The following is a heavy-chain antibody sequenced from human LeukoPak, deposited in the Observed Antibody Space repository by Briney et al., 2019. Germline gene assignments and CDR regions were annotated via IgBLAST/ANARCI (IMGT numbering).Heavy chain of an antibody. J-gene: IGHJ4*02. CDR2: ISYDGSNK. CDR1: GFTFSSYA. CDR3: ARGVRGVKYLAPDY. Sequence: GRSLRLFCAASGFTFSSYAMHWVRQAPGKGLEWVAVISYDGSNKYYADSLKGRFTISRDNSKNTLYLQMDSLRAEDTAVFYCARGVRGVKYLAPDYWGQGTLVTVSS. D-gene: IGHD3-10*01. V-gene: IGHV3-30*04.